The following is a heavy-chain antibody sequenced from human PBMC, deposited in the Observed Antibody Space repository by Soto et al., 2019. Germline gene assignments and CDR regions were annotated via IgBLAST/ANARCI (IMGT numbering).Heavy chain of an antibody. J-gene: IGHJ4*02. CDR2: INHSGST. Sequence: QVQLQQWGAGLLKPSKTLSLTCAVYGGSFSAYYWTWIRQPPGKGLEWIGEINHSGSTNYNPSLKSRVTISVDTSKNQFSLTLNSVTAADTAVYYCARSANPKSGYYYWGQGTLVTVSS. CDR1: GGSFSAYY. D-gene: IGHD3-3*01. CDR3: ARSANPKSGYYY. V-gene: IGHV4-34*01.